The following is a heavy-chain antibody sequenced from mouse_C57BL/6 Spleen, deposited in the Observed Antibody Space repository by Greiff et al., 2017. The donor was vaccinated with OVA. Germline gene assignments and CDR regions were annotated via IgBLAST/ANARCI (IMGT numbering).Heavy chain of an antibody. CDR3: ARMHYYGSSYWYFDV. J-gene: IGHJ1*03. V-gene: IGHV2-2*01. D-gene: IGHD1-1*01. CDR1: GFSLTSYG. CDR2: IWSGGST. Sequence: QVHVKQSGPGLVQPSQSLSITCTVSGFSLTSYGVHWVRQSPGKGLEWLGVIWSGGSTDYNAAFISRLSISKDNSKSQVFFKMNSLQADDTAIYYCARMHYYGSSYWYFDVWGTGTTVTVSS.